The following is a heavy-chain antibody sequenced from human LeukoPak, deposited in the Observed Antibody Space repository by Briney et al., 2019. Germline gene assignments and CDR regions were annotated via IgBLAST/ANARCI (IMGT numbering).Heavy chain of an antibody. CDR3: ARGGGLDV. D-gene: IGHD3-16*01. CDR2: IDGNGNNK. CDR1: GFTFSNHW. Sequence: GGSLRLSCAASGFTFSNHWMHWVRQVPGKGLVWVSRIDGNGNNKNYADSVKGRFTISRDNAKNSLYLQMSNLRAEDTAVYFCARGGGLDVWGQGATVTVSS. J-gene: IGHJ6*02. V-gene: IGHV3-74*01.